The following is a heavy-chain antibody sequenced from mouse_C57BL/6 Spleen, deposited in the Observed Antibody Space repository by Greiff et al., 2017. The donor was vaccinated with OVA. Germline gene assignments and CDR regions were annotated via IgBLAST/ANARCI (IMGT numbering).Heavy chain of an antibody. V-gene: IGHV1-81*01. J-gene: IGHJ2*01. CDR2: IYPRSGNT. CDR3: ARSGDCGSSDY. D-gene: IGHD1-1*01. CDR1: GYTFTSYG. Sequence: QVQLKESGAELARPGASVKLSCKASGYTFTSYGISWVKQRTGQGLEWIGEIYPRSGNTYYNEKFKGKATLTADKSSSTAYMELRSLTSEDSAVYFCARSGDCGSSDYWGQGTTLTVSS.